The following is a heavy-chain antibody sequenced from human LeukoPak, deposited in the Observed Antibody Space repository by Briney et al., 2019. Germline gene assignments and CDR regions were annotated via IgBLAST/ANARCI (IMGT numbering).Heavy chain of an antibody. J-gene: IGHJ6*03. CDR3: AREGRGGDRYYYYYMDV. Sequence: GGSLRLSCAASGFTFSSYSMNWVRQAPGKGLEWVSSISSSSSYIYYADSVKGRFTISRDNSKNTLYLQMNSLRAEDTALYYCAREGRGGDRYYYYYMDVWGKGTTVTVSS. CDR2: ISSSSSYI. V-gene: IGHV3-21*04. CDR1: GFTFSSYS. D-gene: IGHD2-21*02.